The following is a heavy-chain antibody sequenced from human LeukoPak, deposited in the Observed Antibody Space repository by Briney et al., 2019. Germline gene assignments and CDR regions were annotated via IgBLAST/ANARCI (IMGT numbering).Heavy chain of an antibody. V-gene: IGHV3-23*01. CDR2: ITGTGSST. Sequence: GGSLRLSCAASGFSFSSYAMSLVRQAPGKGLEWVSGITGTGSSTYYADSVKGRFTISRDNSKNTLYLQMSGLRAEDTAIYYCAKISSSPLYWGQGTLVTVSS. CDR3: AKISSSPLY. CDR1: GFSFSSYA. D-gene: IGHD6-6*01. J-gene: IGHJ4*02.